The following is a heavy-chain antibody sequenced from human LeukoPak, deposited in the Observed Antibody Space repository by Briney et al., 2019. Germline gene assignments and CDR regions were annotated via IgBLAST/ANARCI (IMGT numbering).Heavy chain of an antibody. CDR3: ALIPGGSWAFDC. Sequence: ASVRVSCTASEYTFTVYHIHWVRLAPGQGLGWMAWINPDSGDTNYAQKFQGTVTMTRDTSISTVYMEVSSLRFDDTAVYYCALIPGGSWAFDCGGQGTLASVS. CDR2: INPDSGDT. J-gene: IGHJ4*02. CDR1: EYTFTVYH. D-gene: IGHD6-13*01. V-gene: IGHV1-2*02.